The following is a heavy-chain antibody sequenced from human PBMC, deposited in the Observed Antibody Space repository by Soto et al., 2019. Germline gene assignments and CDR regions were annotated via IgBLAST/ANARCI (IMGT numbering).Heavy chain of an antibody. V-gene: IGHV3-48*02. D-gene: IGHD1-1*01. CDR1: GFTFSSYS. CDR2: ISSSSSTI. CDR3: ARENGDYYYYGMDV. J-gene: IGHJ6*02. Sequence: GSLRLSCAASGFTFSSYSMNWVRQAPGKGLEWVSYISSSSSTIYYADSVKGRFTISRDNAKNSLYLQMNSLRDGDTAVYYCARENGDYYYYGMDVWGQGTTVTVSS.